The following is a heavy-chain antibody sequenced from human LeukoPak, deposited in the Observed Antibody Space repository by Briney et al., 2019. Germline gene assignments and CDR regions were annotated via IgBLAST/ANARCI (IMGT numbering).Heavy chain of an antibody. CDR1: GFTFSSYG. Sequence: HPGGSLRLSCAASGFTFSSYGMHWVRQAPGKGLEWVAVISYDGSNKYYADSVKGRFTISRDNSKNTLYLQMNSLRAEDTAVYYCAKDLLSGYETHWGQGTLVTVSS. D-gene: IGHD5-12*01. V-gene: IGHV3-30*18. CDR2: ISYDGSNK. J-gene: IGHJ4*02. CDR3: AKDLLSGYETH.